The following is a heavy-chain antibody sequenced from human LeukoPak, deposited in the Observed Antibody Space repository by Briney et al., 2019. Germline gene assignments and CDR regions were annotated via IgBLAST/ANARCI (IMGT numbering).Heavy chain of an antibody. CDR1: GFTFSNYG. J-gene: IGHJ4*02. D-gene: IGHD6-13*01. CDR3: AKADTPSSIEAAYPDH. V-gene: IGHV3-30*18. CDR2: VSYEGSNK. Sequence: PGRSLRLSCAASGFTFSNYGMHWVRQAPGKGLEWVAGVSYEGSNKYYADSVKGRFTISRDNSKNSLYLQMNSLRAEDTAVYYCAKADTPSSIEAAYPDHWGQGSLVTVSS.